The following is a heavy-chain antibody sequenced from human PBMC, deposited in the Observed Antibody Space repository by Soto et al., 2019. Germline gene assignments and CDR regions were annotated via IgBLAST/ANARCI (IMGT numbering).Heavy chain of an antibody. CDR3: ARDESGYIYGFDY. D-gene: IGHD5-18*01. V-gene: IGHV1-18*01. CDR1: GYNFTHYG. CDR2: ISAYNGNT. Sequence: QVQLVQSETEVKKPGASVKVSCKASGYNFTHYGITWVRQAPGQWLEWMGWISAYNGNTKYAQSLQGRVTMTTDTSTSTAYMELRSLRSDDTAVYYCARDESGYIYGFDYWGQGTLVTVSS. J-gene: IGHJ4*02.